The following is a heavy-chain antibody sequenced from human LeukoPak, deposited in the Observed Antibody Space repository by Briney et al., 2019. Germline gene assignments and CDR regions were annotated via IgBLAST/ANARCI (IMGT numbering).Heavy chain of an antibody. V-gene: IGHV4-34*01. CDR3: ARRRGWLQFDY. CDR2: INHSGST. J-gene: IGHJ4*02. D-gene: IGHD5-24*01. CDR1: GGSFSGYY. Sequence: SETLSLTCAVYGGSFSGYYWSWIRQPPGKGLEWIGEINHSGSTNYNPSLKSRLTISVDTSKNQFSLKLSSVTAADTAVYYCARRRGWLQFDYWGQGTLVTVSS.